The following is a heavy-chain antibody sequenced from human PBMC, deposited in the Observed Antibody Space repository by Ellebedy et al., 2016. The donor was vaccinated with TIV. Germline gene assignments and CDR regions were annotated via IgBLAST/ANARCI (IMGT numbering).Heavy chain of an antibody. D-gene: IGHD2-2*02. CDR1: GYSITTYW. V-gene: IGHV5-10-1*01. Sequence: GESLKISCAASGYSITTYWITRLRQMPGKGLEWKGRIDPSDSHINYSPSFQGHVIISADKSISTAYLQWSSLKASDTAMYYCARHGGYSFSPLNYWGQGTLVTVSS. J-gene: IGHJ4*02. CDR2: IDPSDSHI. CDR3: ARHGGYSFSPLNY.